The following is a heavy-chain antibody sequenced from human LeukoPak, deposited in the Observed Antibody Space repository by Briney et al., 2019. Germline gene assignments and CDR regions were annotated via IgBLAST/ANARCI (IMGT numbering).Heavy chain of an antibody. D-gene: IGHD2-2*01. CDR1: GFSISSGNYY. V-gene: IGHV3-23*01. J-gene: IGHJ4*02. Sequence: PSETLSLTCTVSGFSISSGNYYWRWIRQPPGKGLEWVSAISGSGGSTYYADSVKGRFTISRDNSKNTLYLQMNSLRAEDTAVYYCAKGGFVVVPAALPGDYWGQGTLVTVSS. CDR3: AKGGFVVVPAALPGDY. CDR2: ISGSGGST.